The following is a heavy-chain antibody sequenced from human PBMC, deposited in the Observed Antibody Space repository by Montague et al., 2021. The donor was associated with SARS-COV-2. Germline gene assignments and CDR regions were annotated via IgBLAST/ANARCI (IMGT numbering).Heavy chain of an antibody. Sequence: SETLSLTCSVSGDSISRSHYFWAWIRQPPGMGLEWIGSIYFTGKTYYHPPLKGRVTISIDTSKNHFPLRLSSVTAADSAVFYCARWGLNNAFDIWGLGTMITISS. V-gene: IGHV4-39*02. CDR2: IYFTGKT. CDR3: ARWGLNNAFDI. D-gene: IGHD1/OR15-1a*01. CDR1: GDSISRSHYF. J-gene: IGHJ3*02.